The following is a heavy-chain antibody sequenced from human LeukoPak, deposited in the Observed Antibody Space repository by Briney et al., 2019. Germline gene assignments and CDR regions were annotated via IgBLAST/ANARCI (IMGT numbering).Heavy chain of an antibody. J-gene: IGHJ4*02. Sequence: EGPLRLSCAASGCIFSNYGMHWVRQAPGKRLNWVAFIHYDGSDKYYADSVKGRFTISRDNSKNTLYLQMNSLGVEDTAVYYCAKDDYGLDYWGQGSLVTVSS. CDR3: AKDDYGLDY. D-gene: IGHD4-17*01. CDR2: IHYDGSDK. CDR1: GCIFSNYG. V-gene: IGHV3-30*02.